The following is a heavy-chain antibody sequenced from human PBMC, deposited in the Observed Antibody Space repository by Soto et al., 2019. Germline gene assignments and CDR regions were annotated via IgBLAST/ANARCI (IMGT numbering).Heavy chain of an antibody. V-gene: IGHV3-33*01. J-gene: IGHJ6*02. Sequence: QLQLVESGGGVVQPGRSLRLSCAASGFTFSSYGMHWVRQAPGKGLEWVAVIWYDGSNKYYADSVKGRFIISRDNSKNTLYLQRNSLRAEDTAVYYCARELGYCSSTSCYKGYYGMDVWGPGTTVTVS. D-gene: IGHD2-2*02. CDR1: GFTFSSYG. CDR2: IWYDGSNK. CDR3: ARELGYCSSTSCYKGYYGMDV.